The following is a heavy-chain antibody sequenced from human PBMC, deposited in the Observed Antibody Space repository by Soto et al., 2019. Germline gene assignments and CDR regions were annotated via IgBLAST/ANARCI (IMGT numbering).Heavy chain of an antibody. CDR3: AREADSSGYYYVGIGAFDI. J-gene: IGHJ3*02. Sequence: SVKVSCKASGGTFSSYAISWVRQAPGQGLEWMGGIIPIFGTANYAQKFQGRVTITADESTSTAYMELSSLRSEDTAVYYCAREADSSGYYYVGIGAFDIWGQGTMVTVSS. CDR2: IIPIFGTA. V-gene: IGHV1-69*13. D-gene: IGHD3-22*01. CDR1: GGTFSSYA.